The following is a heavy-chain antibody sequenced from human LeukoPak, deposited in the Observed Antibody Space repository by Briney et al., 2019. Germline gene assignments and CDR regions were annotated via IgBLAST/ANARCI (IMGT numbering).Heavy chain of an antibody. V-gene: IGHV4-59*01. D-gene: IGHD2-15*01. Sequence: SETLSLTCSVSGGSIRSYYWGWIRQPPRKGLEWIGYMYYSGSSGGTNYNPSLKSRVTIAVDTPKNQFSLKLSSVTAADTAVYYCAGSATRSRPSDADYWGQGTLVTVSS. CDR1: GGSIRSYY. CDR3: AGSATRSRPSDADY. CDR2: MYYSGSSGGT. J-gene: IGHJ4*02.